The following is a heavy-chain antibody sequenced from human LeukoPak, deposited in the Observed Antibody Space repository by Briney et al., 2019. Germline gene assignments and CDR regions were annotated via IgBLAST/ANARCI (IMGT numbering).Heavy chain of an antibody. CDR3: ARGGVFVMLRIDY. CDR1: GFSFKNYP. V-gene: IGHV3-30*04. Sequence: GGSLRLSCAASGFSFKNYPIHWARQAPGKGLEWVAVISSDGGYKYYADSVKGRFTISRDNSEHTLELQMNSLRAEDTAVYYCARGGVFVMLRIDYWGQGALVTVSS. CDR2: ISSDGGYK. J-gene: IGHJ4*02. D-gene: IGHD3-16*01.